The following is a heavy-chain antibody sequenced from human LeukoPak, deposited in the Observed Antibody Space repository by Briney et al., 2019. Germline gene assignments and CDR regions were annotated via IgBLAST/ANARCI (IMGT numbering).Heavy chain of an antibody. CDR3: ARGPTYGSRSDFLES. V-gene: IGHV3-7*01. Sequence: GGSLRLSCVASGFSISSHWMSWVRQAPGKGLEWVASLKEDVSARNLVDSVKGRFTISTDNAKNSLYLQMNSLRVEDTAVYYCARGPTYGSRSDFLESWGLGTLVTVSS. CDR2: LKEDVSAR. CDR1: GFSISSHW. D-gene: IGHD3-10*01. J-gene: IGHJ4*02.